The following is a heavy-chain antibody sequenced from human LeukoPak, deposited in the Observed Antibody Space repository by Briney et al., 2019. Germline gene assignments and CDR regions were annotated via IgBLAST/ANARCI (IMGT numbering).Heavy chain of an antibody. CDR2: ISGSGGSA. CDR3: AKERYYDFWSGQDS. V-gene: IGHV3-23*01. J-gene: IGHJ4*02. CDR1: GFTFSSYA. Sequence: GGSLRLSFAASGFTFSSYAMSWVRQAPGKGLEWVSAISGSGGSAYYADSVKGRFIISRDNSKNTLYLQMNSLRAEDTAVYYCAKERYYDFWSGQDSWGQGTLVTVSS. D-gene: IGHD3-3*01.